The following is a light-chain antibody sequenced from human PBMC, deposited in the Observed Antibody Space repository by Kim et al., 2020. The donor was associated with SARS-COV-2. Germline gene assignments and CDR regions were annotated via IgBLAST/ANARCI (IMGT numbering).Light chain of an antibody. CDR2: EGN. Sequence: QSALTQSASVSGSPGQSITISCSGTSSDIGSYNLVSWYQQHPGKVPKLMVYEGNKRPSGVSNRFSGSKSGNTAYLTISGLQTEDEADYYCCSYAGISNSWLFGGGTQLTVL. J-gene: IGLJ3*02. V-gene: IGLV2-23*01. CDR3: CSYAGISNSWL. CDR1: SSDIGSYNL.